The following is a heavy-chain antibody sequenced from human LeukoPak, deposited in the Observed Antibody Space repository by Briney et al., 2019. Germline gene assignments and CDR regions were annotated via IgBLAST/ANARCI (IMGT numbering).Heavy chain of an antibody. CDR2: IKHDGTES. V-gene: IGHV3-7*04. D-gene: IGHD3-3*01. J-gene: IGHJ3*02. Sequence: PGGSLRLSCTASVFTFSSYWMSWVRQAPGKGLEWVANIKHDGTESYSVDSVKGRFAISRDNAKNSLYLQMNRLRTEDTAVYYCARGDFWSGDYTDAFDIWGQGTMVTVSS. CDR3: ARGDFWSGDYTDAFDI. CDR1: VFTFSSYW.